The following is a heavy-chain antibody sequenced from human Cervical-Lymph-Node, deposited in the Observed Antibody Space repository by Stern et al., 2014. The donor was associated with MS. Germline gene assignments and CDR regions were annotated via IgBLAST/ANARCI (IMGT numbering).Heavy chain of an antibody. D-gene: IGHD1-1*01. Sequence: EVQLVASGGCVIQPGGSLRLSCTASGFTVSRDYMTWVRQAPGQVLEWVSLITNVGSTFYTDSVKGRFTISRDDSKNTVYLHMTSLRAEDTAMYYCARDTSSPERSDWWGQGTLVTVSS. CDR3: ARDTSSPERSDW. V-gene: IGHV3-53*01. CDR1: GFTVSRDY. J-gene: IGHJ4*02. CDR2: ITNVGST.